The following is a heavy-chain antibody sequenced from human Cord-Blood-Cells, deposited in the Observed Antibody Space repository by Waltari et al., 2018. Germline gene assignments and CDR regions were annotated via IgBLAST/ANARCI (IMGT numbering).Heavy chain of an antibody. V-gene: IGHV4-38-2*01. CDR1: GYSIRSGYY. J-gene: IGHJ6*02. CDR3: ARQQLVPGYYYGMDV. CDR2: IYHSGST. D-gene: IGHD6-13*01. Sequence: QVQLQESGPGLVKPSETLSLTCAVSGYSIRSGYYWGWLRQPPGKGLEWIGSIYHSGSTYYNPSLKSRVTISVDTSKNQFSLKLSSVTAADTAVYYCARQQLVPGYYYGMDVWGQGTTVTVSS.